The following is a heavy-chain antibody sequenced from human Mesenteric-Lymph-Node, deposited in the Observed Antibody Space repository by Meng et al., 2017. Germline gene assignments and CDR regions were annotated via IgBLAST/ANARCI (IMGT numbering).Heavy chain of an antibody. CDR1: GVSHTAYY. J-gene: IGHJ4*02. CDR2: INHSRSP. Sequence: QDYGSGLVKPPETLSLTFAVYGVSHTAYYATCIRQPPWKGLEWIGEINHSRSPNYTPSLKSRVTISADTSKTQFPLKLSSATAADTAVYYCARVRYYDFWSAQAGWTKMYYFDYWGPGTLVTVSS. D-gene: IGHD3-3*01. V-gene: IGHV4-34*01. CDR3: ARVRYYDFWSAQAGWTKMYYFDY.